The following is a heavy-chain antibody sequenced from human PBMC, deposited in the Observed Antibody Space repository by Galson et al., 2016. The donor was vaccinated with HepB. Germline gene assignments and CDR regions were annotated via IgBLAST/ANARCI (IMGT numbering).Heavy chain of an antibody. CDR1: GFTFSYYA. Sequence: SLRLSCAASGFTFSYYAMSWVRQAPGKGLEWVSTISGGGDNTNYADSVKGRFTISRDNSKNSLYLQMSSLRPEDTAVYFCVKRMHTDRSQWFFDSWGRGTLVTVSS. V-gene: IGHV3-23*01. CDR2: ISGGGDNT. CDR3: VKRMHTDRSQWFFDS. J-gene: IGHJ2*01. D-gene: IGHD5-18*01.